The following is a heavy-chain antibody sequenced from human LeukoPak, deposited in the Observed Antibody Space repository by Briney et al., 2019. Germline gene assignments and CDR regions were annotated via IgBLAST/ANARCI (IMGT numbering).Heavy chain of an antibody. CDR3: ARLTDSGDFFDL. J-gene: IGHJ3*01. Sequence: ASVKVSCKASGYTLTTYYLRWLRQAPGQGLEWMGWINPKNGGTKSAQNFRGRVTMTTDTSINTAYMELRGLTSDDTAVYYCARLTDSGDFFDLWGQGTTVTVSS. D-gene: IGHD1-26*01. V-gene: IGHV1-2*02. CDR2: INPKNGGT. CDR1: GYTLTTYY.